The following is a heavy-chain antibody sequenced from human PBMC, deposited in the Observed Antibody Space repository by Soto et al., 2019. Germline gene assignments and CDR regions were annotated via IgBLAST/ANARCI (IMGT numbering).Heavy chain of an antibody. Sequence: GGSLRLSCAVSGFTFSNAWMSWVRQAPGKGLEWVGRIKSKTDGGTTDYAAPVKGRCSISRDDPKNTLYLQMNSLKTEDTAVYYCTTDGNCGGDCYDASDIWGRGTMVTVSS. CDR1: GFTFSNAW. CDR3: TTDGNCGGDCYDASDI. D-gene: IGHD2-21*02. CDR2: IKSKTDGGTT. V-gene: IGHV3-15*01. J-gene: IGHJ3*02.